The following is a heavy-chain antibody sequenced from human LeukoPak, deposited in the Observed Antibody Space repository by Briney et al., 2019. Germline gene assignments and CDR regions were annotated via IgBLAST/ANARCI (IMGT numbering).Heavy chain of an antibody. CDR2: ISSDGRVG. J-gene: IGHJ4*02. V-gene: IGHV3-48*03. CDR1: GFSFSSYE. D-gene: IGHD3-9*01. CDR3: ARDTLNGPFVISLDY. Sequence: GGSLRLSCAASGFSFSSYEMNWVRQAPGKGLEWVSHISSDGRVGRYVDSVRGRFTMSRDNAENLLFLQMNGLRAEDTAVYYCARDTLNGPFVISLDYWGQGALVTVSS.